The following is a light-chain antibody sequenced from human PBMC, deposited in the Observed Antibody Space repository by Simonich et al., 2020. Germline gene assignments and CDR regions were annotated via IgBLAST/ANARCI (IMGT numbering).Light chain of an antibody. CDR2: GAS. Sequence: EIEMTQSPATLSVSPGERATLACRTSPSVSRNISWYQQTPGQAPRLLIYGASTRATGIPARFSGSGSGTEFTLTISSMQSEDFAVYYCQQYNNWPPEYTFGQGTKLEIK. CDR1: PSVSRN. CDR3: QQYNNWPPEYT. J-gene: IGKJ2*01. V-gene: IGKV3-15*01.